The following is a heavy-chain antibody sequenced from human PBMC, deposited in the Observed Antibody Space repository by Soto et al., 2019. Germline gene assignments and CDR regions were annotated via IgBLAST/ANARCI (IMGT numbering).Heavy chain of an antibody. Sequence: SVHVSCPASGCTDPGYYIHWVRPPPRKGIECEGGMNPNIGSTNYAQKYQGNVTMTRDTSISTAYMELSRLRSDDTAVYYCARGYYCSVNLFDYSGQGTLVTVSS. CDR1: GCTDPGYY. CDR2: MNPNIGST. V-gene: IGHV1-2*02. CDR3: ARGYYCSVNLFDY. J-gene: IGHJ4*02. D-gene: IGHD3-10*01.